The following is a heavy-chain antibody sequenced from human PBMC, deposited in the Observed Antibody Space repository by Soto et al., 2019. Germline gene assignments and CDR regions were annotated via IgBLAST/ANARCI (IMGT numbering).Heavy chain of an antibody. CDR3: ARSCSTPSCYTERAFDI. Sequence: SRTVACGTISSIGCSWGWNNKPPGKGLAWIGSIYYSGSTYYNPSLKSRVTIFFDTSNDQFSLKLSSVTAADTAMYFCARSCSTPSCYTERAFDIWGKRTMVTGSS. CDR1: CGTISSIGCS. V-gene: IGHV4-39*01. J-gene: IGHJ3*02. CDR2: IYYSGST. D-gene: IGHD2-2*02.